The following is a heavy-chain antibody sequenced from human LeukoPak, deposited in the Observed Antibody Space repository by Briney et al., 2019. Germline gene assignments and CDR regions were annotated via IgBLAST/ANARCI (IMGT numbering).Heavy chain of an antibody. J-gene: IGHJ4*02. CDR3: ANSAAVGTFY. Sequence: GRSLRLSCAASGFTFSSYAMHWVRQAPGKGLEWVAVISYDGSNKYYADSVKGRFTISRDNSKNTLYLQMNSLRAEDTAIYYCANSAAVGTFYWGQGTLVTVSS. V-gene: IGHV3-30*04. CDR2: ISYDGSNK. D-gene: IGHD6-13*01. CDR1: GFTFSSYA.